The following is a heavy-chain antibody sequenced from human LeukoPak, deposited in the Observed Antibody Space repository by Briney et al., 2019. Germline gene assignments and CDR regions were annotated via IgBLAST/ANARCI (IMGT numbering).Heavy chain of an antibody. Sequence: PGGSLRLSCAASGFTFSSYWMSWVRQAPGKGLEWVANIKQDGSEKYYVDSVKGRFTISRDNAKNSLYLQMSRLRAEDTAVYYCASSYGGGSDYWGQGTLVTVSS. D-gene: IGHD3-16*01. CDR3: ASSYGGGSDY. CDR2: IKQDGSEK. CDR1: GFTFSSYW. V-gene: IGHV3-7*01. J-gene: IGHJ4*02.